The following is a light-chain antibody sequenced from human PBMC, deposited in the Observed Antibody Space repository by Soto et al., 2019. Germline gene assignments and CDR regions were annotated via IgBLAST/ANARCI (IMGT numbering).Light chain of an antibody. CDR3: GAWDGGLSAFV. CDR2: DNN. CDR1: SSNIGNSF. Sequence: TEPRSVSASPGRTVTISCSGSSSNIGNSFVSWYQQLPGTAPRLLIYDNNERPSGIPDRFSGSKSGTSATLGITGLQTGDEADYYCGAWDGGLSAFVLGTGTKV. V-gene: IGLV1-51*01. J-gene: IGLJ1*01.